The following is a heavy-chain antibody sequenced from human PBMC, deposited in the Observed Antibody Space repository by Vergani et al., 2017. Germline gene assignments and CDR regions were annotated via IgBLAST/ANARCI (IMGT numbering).Heavy chain of an antibody. CDR2: IKQDGSEK. D-gene: IGHD3-3*01. V-gene: IGHV3-7*01. CDR3: ARENPYYDFWSGYYRDYYYYMDV. CDR1: GFTFSSYW. Sequence: EVQLVESGGGLVQPGGSLRLSCAASGFTFSSYWMSWVRQAPGKGLEWVANIKQDGSEKYYVDSVKGRFTISRDNAKNSLYLQMNSLRAEDTAVYYCARENPYYDFWSGYYRDYYYYMDVWGKGTTVTVSS. J-gene: IGHJ6*03.